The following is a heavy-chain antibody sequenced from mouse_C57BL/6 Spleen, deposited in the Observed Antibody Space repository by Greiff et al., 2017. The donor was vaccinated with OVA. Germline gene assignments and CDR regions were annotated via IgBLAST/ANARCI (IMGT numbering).Heavy chain of an antibody. CDR2: IDPEDGET. Sequence: VQLKESGAELVKPGASVKLSCTASGFNIQDYYMHWVKQRPEQGLEWIGRIDPEDGETKYAPHFQGRVTITADTSSNTAYLQLSSLTSEDTAVYYCALYYGSSYGAMDYWGQGTSVTVSS. D-gene: IGHD1-1*01. CDR1: GFNIQDYY. V-gene: IGHV14-2*01. J-gene: IGHJ4*01. CDR3: ALYYGSSYGAMDY.